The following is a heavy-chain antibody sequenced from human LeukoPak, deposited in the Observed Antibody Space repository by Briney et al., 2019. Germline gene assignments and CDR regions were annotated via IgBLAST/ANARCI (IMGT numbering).Heavy chain of an antibody. CDR2: ISSSSRYI. Sequence: NTGGSLRLSCAASGFTLSNYMNWVRQAPGKGLEWVSFISSSSRYIYYADSVKGRFTISRDNAKNSLYLQMNSLRAEDTAVYYCARDGKFAYYYYYYMDVWGKGTTVTISS. CDR3: ARDGKFAYYYYYYMDV. J-gene: IGHJ6*03. V-gene: IGHV3-21*01. CDR1: GFTLSNY.